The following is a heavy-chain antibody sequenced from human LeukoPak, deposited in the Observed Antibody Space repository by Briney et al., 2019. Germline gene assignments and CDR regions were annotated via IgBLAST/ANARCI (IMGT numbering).Heavy chain of an antibody. D-gene: IGHD3-10*01. Sequence: PGGSLRLSCAASGFTFSSYGMHWVRQAPGKGLEWVANINQDGSEKYYVDSVKGRFTISRDNAKNSLYLQMKSLRAEDTAVYYCAGRWWFGLRENWFDPWGQGTLVTVSS. J-gene: IGHJ5*02. CDR2: INQDGSEK. CDR1: GFTFSSYG. V-gene: IGHV3-7*01. CDR3: AGRWWFGLRENWFDP.